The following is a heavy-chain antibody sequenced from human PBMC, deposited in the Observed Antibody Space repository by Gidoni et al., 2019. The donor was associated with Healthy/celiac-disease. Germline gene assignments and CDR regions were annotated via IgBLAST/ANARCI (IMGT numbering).Heavy chain of an antibody. CDR2: INPNSGGT. Sequence: QVQLVQSGAEVKKPGASVKVACKASGYTFTGYYMHWVRQAPGQGLEWMGWINPNSGGTNYAQKFQGRVTMTSDTSISTAYMELSRLRSDDTAVYYCARTRATKGLWTRFDYWGQGTLVTVSS. D-gene: IGHD5-18*01. CDR1: GYTFTGYY. V-gene: IGHV1-2*02. J-gene: IGHJ4*02. CDR3: ARTRATKGLWTRFDY.